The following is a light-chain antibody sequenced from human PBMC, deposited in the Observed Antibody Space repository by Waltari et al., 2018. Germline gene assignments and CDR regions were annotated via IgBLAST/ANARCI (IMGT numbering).Light chain of an antibody. CDR3: SSYTSSSTVV. V-gene: IGLV2-14*03. J-gene: IGLJ2*01. CDR1: SNDVGGYNY. Sequence: SALTQPASASGSPGQSTTISCTATSNDVGGYNYVFWYQQHPGKAPKLMIYDVSNRPSGVSNRFSGSKSGNTASLTISGLQAEDEADYYCSSYTSSSTVVFGGGTKLTVL. CDR2: DVS.